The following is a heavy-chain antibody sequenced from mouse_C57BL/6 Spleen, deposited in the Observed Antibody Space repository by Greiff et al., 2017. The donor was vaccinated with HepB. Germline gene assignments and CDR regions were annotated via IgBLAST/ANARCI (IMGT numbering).Heavy chain of an antibody. V-gene: IGHV1-26*01. CDR1: GYTFTDYY. CDR2: INPNNGGT. D-gene: IGHD1-1*02. Sequence: EVQLQQSGPELVKPGASVKISCKASGYTFTDYYMNWVKQSHGKSLEWIGDINPNNGGTSYNQKFKGKATLTVDKSSSTAYMELRSLTSEDSAVYYFARDGSPLSYSPDYAMDYWGQGTSVTVSS. CDR3: ARDGSPLSYSPDYAMDY. J-gene: IGHJ4*01.